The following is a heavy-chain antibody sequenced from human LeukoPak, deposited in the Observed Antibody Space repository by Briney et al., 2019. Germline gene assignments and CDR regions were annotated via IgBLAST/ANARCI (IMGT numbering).Heavy chain of an antibody. CDR2: ILHNGRT. CDR3: ARGPAAVHP. V-gene: IGHV4-34*12. D-gene: IGHD6-13*01. CDR1: GYSLTNHF. Sequence: PSETLSLTCAVHGYSLTNHFWIWIRQPPGKGQEWIGEILHNGRTNYNPSFKSRVTISLDTSKNQFFLNLTSVTAADTAVYFCARGPAAVHPWGQGTLVTVSS. J-gene: IGHJ5*02.